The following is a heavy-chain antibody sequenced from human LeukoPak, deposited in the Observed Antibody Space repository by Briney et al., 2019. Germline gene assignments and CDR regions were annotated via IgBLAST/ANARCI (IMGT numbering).Heavy chain of an antibody. CDR2: ISGSGDNT. CDR1: GFTFSSHA. J-gene: IGHJ6*04. CDR3: AELGITMIGGV. V-gene: IGHV3-23*01. D-gene: IGHD3-10*02. Sequence: PGGSLRLSCAASGFTFSSHAINWVRQAPGKGLEWVSEISGSGDNTYYADSVKGRFTISRDNSKNTLYLQMNSLRAEDTAVYYCAELGITMIGGVWGKGTTVTISS.